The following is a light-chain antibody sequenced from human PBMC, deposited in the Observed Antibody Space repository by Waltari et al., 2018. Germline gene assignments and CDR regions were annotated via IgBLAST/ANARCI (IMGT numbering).Light chain of an antibody. CDR3: SSYTSSSTWV. CDR1: RRDVGGYNH. CDR2: DVS. Sequence: QSALTPPASLSGSPGQSIPLPCTGTRRDVGGYNHVPWYQQPPGKAPKRMIYDVSKRPSGVSNRFSGSKSGNTASLTISGLQAEDEADYYCSSYTSSSTWVFGGGTKLTVL. V-gene: IGLV2-14*01. J-gene: IGLJ3*02.